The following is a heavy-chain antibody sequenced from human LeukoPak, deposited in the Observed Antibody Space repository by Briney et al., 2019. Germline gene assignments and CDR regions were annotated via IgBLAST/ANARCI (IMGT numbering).Heavy chain of an antibody. CDR1: GFTFDDYI. D-gene: IGHD6-25*01. V-gene: IGHV3-9*01. CDR3: AKVLAGYNYHGMDV. Sequence: GGSLRLSCAASGFTFDDYIMHWVRQAPGKGLEWVSGISWNSGSIGYADSVKGRFTISRDNAKNSLYLQMNSLRAEDTALYYCAKVLAGYNYHGMDVWGQGTTVTVSS. CDR2: ISWNSGSI. J-gene: IGHJ6*02.